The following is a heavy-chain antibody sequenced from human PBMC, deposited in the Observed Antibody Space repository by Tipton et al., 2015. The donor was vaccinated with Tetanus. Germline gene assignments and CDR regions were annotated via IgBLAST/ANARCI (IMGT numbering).Heavy chain of an antibody. CDR3: ARGARPGYYYYGMDV. J-gene: IGHJ6*02. V-gene: IGHV4-61*01. D-gene: IGHD3-10*01. CDR2: IYYSGST. Sequence: VKPSETLSLTCTVSGGSVSSGSYYWSWIRQPPGKGLEWIGYIYYSGSTNYNPSLKSRVTISVDTSKNQFSLKLSSVTAADTAVYYCARGARPGYYYYGMDVWGQGTTVTVSS. CDR1: GGSVSSGSYY.